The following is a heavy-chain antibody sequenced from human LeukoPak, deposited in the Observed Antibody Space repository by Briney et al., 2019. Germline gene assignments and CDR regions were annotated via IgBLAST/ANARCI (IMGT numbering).Heavy chain of an antibody. D-gene: IGHD5-24*01. CDR2: IYYSGST. J-gene: IGHJ4*02. Sequence: SETLSLTCTVSGGSISSYYWSWIRQPPGKGLEWIGYIYYSGSTNYNPSLKSRVTISVDTSKNRFSLKLSSVTAADTAVYYCARAEWQVEMATTENLYDYWGQGTLVTVSS. CDR3: ARAEWQVEMATTENLYDY. V-gene: IGHV4-59*01. CDR1: GGSISSYY.